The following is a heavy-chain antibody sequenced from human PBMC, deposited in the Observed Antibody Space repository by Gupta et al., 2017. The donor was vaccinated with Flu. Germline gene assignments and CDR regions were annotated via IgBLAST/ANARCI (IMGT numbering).Heavy chain of an antibody. V-gene: IGHV3-30*18. CDR3: AKSGWMQLWSFYFEY. CDR2: ISNEGNQM. Sequence: VRLVESGGGAVQPGRYLRLPYAASGLPSSTYGMHWVRQAPGKGPEWVALISNEGNQMLYADSVRGRFTISRDNSNNTLFLQMNSLRPEDTAVYYCAKSGWMQLWSFYFEYWGQGTLVTVSS. D-gene: IGHD5-18*01. CDR1: GLPSSTYG. J-gene: IGHJ4*02.